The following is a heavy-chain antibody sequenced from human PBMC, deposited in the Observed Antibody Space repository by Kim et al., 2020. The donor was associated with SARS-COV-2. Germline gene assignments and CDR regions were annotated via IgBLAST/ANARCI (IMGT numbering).Heavy chain of an antibody. CDR1: GYTFTSYY. V-gene: IGHV1-46*01. J-gene: IGHJ5*02. CDR2: INPSGGST. D-gene: IGHD3-10*01. Sequence: ASVKVSCKASGYTFTSYYMHWVRQAPGQGLEWMGIINPSGGSTSYAQKFQGRVTMTRDTSTSTVYMELSSLRSEDTAVYYCARNLYSYYYGSVTWFDPWGQGTLVTVSS. CDR3: ARNLYSYYYGSVTWFDP.